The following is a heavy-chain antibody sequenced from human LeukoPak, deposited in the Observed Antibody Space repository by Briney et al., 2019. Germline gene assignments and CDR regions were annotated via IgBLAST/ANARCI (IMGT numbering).Heavy chain of an antibody. Sequence: GGSLRLSCVASGFTFSSYGMHWVRQAPGKGLEWVSIIWYDGSNKYHADSVKGRFTISRDNSKNTLYLQMDSLRAEDTAVYYCARGLTVTTSHYYYYGLGVWGKGTTVTVSS. D-gene: IGHD4-17*01. V-gene: IGHV3-33*01. CDR3: ARGLTVTTSHYYYYGLGV. J-gene: IGHJ6*04. CDR2: IWYDGSNK. CDR1: GFTFSSYG.